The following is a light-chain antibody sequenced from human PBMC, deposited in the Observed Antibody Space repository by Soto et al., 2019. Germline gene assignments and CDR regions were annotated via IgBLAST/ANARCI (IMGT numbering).Light chain of an antibody. CDR2: GNS. V-gene: IGLV1-40*01. CDR3: QSYDTSLSVLYV. Sequence: SVLTQPPSVSGAPGQRVTISCTGCSSNIGAGYDVHWYQQLPGTAPKLLIYGNSNRPSGVPDRFSGSKSGTSASLAITGLQAEDEADYYCQSYDTSLSVLYVFGTGTKVT. J-gene: IGLJ1*01. CDR1: SSNIGAGYD.